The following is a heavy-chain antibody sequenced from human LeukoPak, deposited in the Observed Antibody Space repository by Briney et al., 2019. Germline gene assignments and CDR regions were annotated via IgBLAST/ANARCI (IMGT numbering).Heavy chain of an antibody. Sequence: SETLSLTCTVSGGSISSSSYYWGWIRQPPGKGLEWIGSIYYSGSTYYNPSLKSRVTISVDTSKNQFSLKLSSVTAADTAVYYCAGQRVTAKXXXWFDPWGQGTLVTVSS. CDR3: AGQRVTAKXXXWFDP. V-gene: IGHV4-39*01. CDR2: IYYSGST. J-gene: IGHJ5*02. CDR1: GGSISSSSYY. D-gene: IGHD2-21*02.